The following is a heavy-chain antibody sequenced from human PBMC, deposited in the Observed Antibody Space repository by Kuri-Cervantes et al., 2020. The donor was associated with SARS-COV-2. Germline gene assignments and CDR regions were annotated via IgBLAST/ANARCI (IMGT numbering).Heavy chain of an antibody. D-gene: IGHD1-1*01. Sequence: ESLKISCTASGFTFNTYNMKWVRQAPGKGLEWIGSIYYSGSTYYNPSLKSRVTISVDTSKNQFSLKLSSVTAADTAVYYCARHRYGLAPFDYWGQGTLVTVSS. V-gene: IGHV4-39*01. CDR3: ARHRYGLAPFDY. CDR2: IYYSGST. CDR1: GFTFNTYN. J-gene: IGHJ4*02.